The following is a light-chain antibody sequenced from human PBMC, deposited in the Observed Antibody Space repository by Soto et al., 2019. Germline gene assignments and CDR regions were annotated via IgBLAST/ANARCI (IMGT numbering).Light chain of an antibody. Sequence: DIQMTQSPSTLSASVGERVTITCRASQSISAWLAWYQQKPEKSPKLLIYKASNVESGVPSRFSGSGSGTEFTLTISSLQPDDFATYYCQQYHSYPLTFGQGTRLEIK. J-gene: IGKJ5*01. CDR3: QQYHSYPLT. V-gene: IGKV1-5*03. CDR2: KAS. CDR1: QSISAW.